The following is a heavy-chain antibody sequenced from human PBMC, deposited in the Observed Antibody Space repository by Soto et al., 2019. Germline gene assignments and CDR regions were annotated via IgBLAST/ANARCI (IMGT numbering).Heavy chain of an antibody. CDR2: SYYSGST. CDR3: ARDRWSVVAGPYWFDP. D-gene: IGHD2-15*01. CDR1: GGSISSGGYY. V-gene: IGHV4-31*03. J-gene: IGHJ5*02. Sequence: SAPLSLTCTVSGGSISSGGYYWCWIRQHPGKGLEWIGYSYYSGSTYYNPSLKSRVTISVDTSKNQFSLKLSSVTAADTAVYYCARDRWSVVAGPYWFDPWGQCXLVTVSS.